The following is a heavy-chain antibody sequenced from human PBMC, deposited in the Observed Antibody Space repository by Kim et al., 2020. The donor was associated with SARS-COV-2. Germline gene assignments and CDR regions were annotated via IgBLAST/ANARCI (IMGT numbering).Heavy chain of an antibody. D-gene: IGHD3-22*01. CDR2: IYYSGST. CDR1: SGSISSGGYY. CDR3: ARARVTMIVVVQAFDI. V-gene: IGHV4-31*03. Sequence: SETLSLTCTVSSGSISSGGYYWSWIRQHPGKGLEWIGYIYYSGSTYYNPSLKSRVTISVDTSKNQFSLKLSSVTAADTAVYYCARARVTMIVVVQAFDIWGQGTMVTVSS. J-gene: IGHJ3*02.